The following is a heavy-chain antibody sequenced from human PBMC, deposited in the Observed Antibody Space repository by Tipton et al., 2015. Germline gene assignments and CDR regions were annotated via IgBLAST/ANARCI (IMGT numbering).Heavy chain of an antibody. CDR1: GGSISSSNW. J-gene: IGHJ4*02. CDR3: ACQDYDILTRDYQTVDY. Sequence: TLSLTCVVSGGSISSSNWWTWVRQPPGKELEWIGQIYHNGDTIYNPSLQSRVTVSLDTSKNQFSLKLSSVTAADTAVYYCACQDYDILTRDYQTVDYWGQGTLVTVSS. D-gene: IGHD3-9*01. CDR2: IYHNGDT. V-gene: IGHV4-4*02.